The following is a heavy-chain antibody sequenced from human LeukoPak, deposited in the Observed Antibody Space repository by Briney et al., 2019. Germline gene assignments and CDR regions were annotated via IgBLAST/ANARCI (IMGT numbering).Heavy chain of an antibody. J-gene: IGHJ3*02. Sequence: PGGSLRLSCEASGFTFSTYGMHWVRQAPGKGLEWVAFIRYDGSDKYYAGSVKGRFTISRDNSKKTLYLQMNSLRAEDTAVYYCASALYDSSGYHHDAFDIRGQGTMVTVSS. CDR3: ASALYDSSGYHHDAFDI. V-gene: IGHV3-30*02. CDR1: GFTFSTYG. D-gene: IGHD3-22*01. CDR2: IRYDGSDK.